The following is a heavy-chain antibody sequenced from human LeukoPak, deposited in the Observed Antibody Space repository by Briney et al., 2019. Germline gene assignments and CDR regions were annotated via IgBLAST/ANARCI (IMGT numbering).Heavy chain of an antibody. CDR3: AREGLSGYSYHFDY. V-gene: IGHV3-11*04. CDR1: GFTFSDYY. D-gene: IGHD5-18*01. CDR2: ISSSGSTI. J-gene: IGHJ4*02. Sequence: GGSLRLSCAASGFTFSDYYMSWIRQAPGKGLEWVSYISSSGSTIYYADSVKGRFTISRDNAKNSLSLQMNSLRAEDTAVYYCAREGLSGYSYHFDYWGQGTLVTVSS.